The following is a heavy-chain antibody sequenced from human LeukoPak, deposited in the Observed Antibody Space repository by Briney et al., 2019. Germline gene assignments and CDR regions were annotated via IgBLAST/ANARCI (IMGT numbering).Heavy chain of an antibody. D-gene: IGHD2-2*01. J-gene: IGHJ4*02. CDR3: ARDSLTAASRYYFDY. CDR1: GGSVSSGSYY. Sequence: SETLSLTCTVSGGSVSSGSYYWSWIRQPPGKGLEWIGYIYYGGSTNYNPSLKSRVTISVDTSKNQFSLKLSSVTAADTAVYYCARDSLTAASRYYFDYWGQGTLVTVSS. V-gene: IGHV4-61*01. CDR2: IYYGGST.